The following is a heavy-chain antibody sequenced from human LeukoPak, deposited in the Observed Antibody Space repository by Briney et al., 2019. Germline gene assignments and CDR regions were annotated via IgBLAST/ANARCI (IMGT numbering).Heavy chain of an antibody. D-gene: IGHD3-3*01. CDR3: ARDGVSGHFDY. V-gene: IGHV1-18*01. CDR2: INAYNGNT. J-gene: IGHJ4*01. CDR1: GYTFTNYG. Sequence: ASVNVSCKASGYTFTNYGITWVRQAPGQGLEWMGWINAYNGNTNYAQILQGRVTMTTDASTSTAYMELRSLRSDDTAVYYCARDGVSGHFDYWGRGTLVTVSS.